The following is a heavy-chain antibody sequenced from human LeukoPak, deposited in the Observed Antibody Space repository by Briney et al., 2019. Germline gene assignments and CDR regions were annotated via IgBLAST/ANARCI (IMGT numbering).Heavy chain of an antibody. CDR2: ISRTGDPI. CDR1: GYTFSGYR. CDR3: ARENNRECSTSSCPGDY. V-gene: IGHV3-21*01. D-gene: IGHD2-2*01. Sequence: PGGSLRLSCATSGYTFSGYRMNWFRQAPGKGLEWVAPISRTGDPITYADSERGRFTISRDNAKDSLYLQMNSMRAEDTAVYFCARENNRECSTSSCPGDYWGQGTLVTVSS. J-gene: IGHJ4*02.